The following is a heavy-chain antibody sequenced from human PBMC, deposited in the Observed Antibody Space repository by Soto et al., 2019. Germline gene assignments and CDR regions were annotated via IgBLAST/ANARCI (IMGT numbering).Heavy chain of an antibody. J-gene: IGHJ4*02. CDR1: GGTFSSYA. D-gene: IGHD3-22*01. Sequence: GASVKVSCKASGGTFSSYAISWVRQAPGQGLEWMGGIIPIFGTANYAQKFQGRVTITADKSTSTAYMELSSLRSEDTAVYYCARGKYYYDRSGLYWGQGTLVTVSS. CDR3: ARGKYYYDRSGLY. V-gene: IGHV1-69*06. CDR2: IIPIFGTA.